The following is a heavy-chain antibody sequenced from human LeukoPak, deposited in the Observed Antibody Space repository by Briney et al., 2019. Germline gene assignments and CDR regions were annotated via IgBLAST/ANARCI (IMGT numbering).Heavy chain of an antibody. CDR1: GYTLTELS. Sequence: ASVKVSCKVSGYTLTELSMHWVRQAPGKGLEWMGGFDPEDGETIYAQKFQGRVTMTEDTSTDTAYMELSSLRSEDTAVYYCATASRARKMPYSGSSDYYFDYWGQGTLVTVSS. V-gene: IGHV1-24*01. D-gene: IGHD1-26*01. CDR2: FDPEDGET. CDR3: ATASRARKMPYSGSSDYYFDY. J-gene: IGHJ4*02.